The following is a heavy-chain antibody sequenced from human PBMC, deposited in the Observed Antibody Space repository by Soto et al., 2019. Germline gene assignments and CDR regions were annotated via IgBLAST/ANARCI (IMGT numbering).Heavy chain of an antibody. CDR1: GFTFSVYA. CDR3: ARVERTYSTCYYFAY. V-gene: IGHV3-30-3*01. Sequence: QVQLVESGGGVVQPGRSLRLSCAASGFTFSVYAIHWVLPAPGRGLEWLAIISYDGSNEYYADSLKGRFTISRDNSKNTLYLQMSSLRAEDTAVYYCARVERTYSTCYYFAYWGQGTLVTVSS. D-gene: IGHD2-15*01. J-gene: IGHJ4*02. CDR2: ISYDGSNE.